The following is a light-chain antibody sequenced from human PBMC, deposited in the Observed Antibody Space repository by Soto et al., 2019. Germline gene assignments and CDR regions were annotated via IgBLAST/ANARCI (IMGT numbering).Light chain of an antibody. CDR1: SSNIGAGFE. CDR3: QSYDSSLSGYVI. Sequence: QSVLTQPPSVSGAPGQRVTISCTGSSSNIGAGFEVHWYQQLPGTAPKLLIYTNINRPSGVPDRFSGSGSGTSASLAITGLQAEDEADYYCQSYDSSLSGYVIFGGGTKLTVL. V-gene: IGLV1-40*01. J-gene: IGLJ2*01. CDR2: TNI.